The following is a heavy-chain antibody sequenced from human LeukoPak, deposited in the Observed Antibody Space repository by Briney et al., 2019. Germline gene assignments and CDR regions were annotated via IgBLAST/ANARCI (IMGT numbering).Heavy chain of an antibody. CDR1: GYTFTSYD. Sequence: ASVKVSCKASGYTFTSYDINWVRQATGQGLEWMGWMNPNSGNTGYAQKFQGRVTMTRNTSISTAYMELSRLRSDDTAVYYCARERGRGIIDDYWGQGTLVTVSS. D-gene: IGHD1-14*01. CDR3: ARERGRGIIDDY. J-gene: IGHJ4*02. V-gene: IGHV1-8*01. CDR2: MNPNSGNT.